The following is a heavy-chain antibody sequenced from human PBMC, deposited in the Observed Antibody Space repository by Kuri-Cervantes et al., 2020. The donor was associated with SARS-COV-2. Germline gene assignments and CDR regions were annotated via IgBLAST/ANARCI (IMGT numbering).Heavy chain of an antibody. J-gene: IGHJ4*02. CDR2: IRSKANSYAT. D-gene: IGHD3-22*01. CDR1: GFTFSGSA. V-gene: IGHV3-73*01. CDR3: TSQGPGDSSGYSFPGFDY. Sequence: GEPLKISCAASGFTFSGSAMHWVRQASGKGLEWVGRIRSKANSYATAYAASVKGRFTISRDDSKNTAYLQMNSLKTEDTAVYYCTSQGPGDSSGYSFPGFDYWGQGTLVTVSS.